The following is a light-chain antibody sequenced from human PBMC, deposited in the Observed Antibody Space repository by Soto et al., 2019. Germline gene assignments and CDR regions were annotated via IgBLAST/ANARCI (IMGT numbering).Light chain of an antibody. CDR3: YQYDTSPLT. J-gene: IGKJ1*01. CDR2: DAS. Sequence: EIVMTQSPGTLSLSPGEAATLSCRASQSVSGSYLAWYQQKPGQAPRLVIYDASTRATGIPDRFRGSGSGTDFTLTISRLEPEDFAVYYCYQYDTSPLTFGQGTKVEIK. CDR1: QSVSGSY. V-gene: IGKV3-20*01.